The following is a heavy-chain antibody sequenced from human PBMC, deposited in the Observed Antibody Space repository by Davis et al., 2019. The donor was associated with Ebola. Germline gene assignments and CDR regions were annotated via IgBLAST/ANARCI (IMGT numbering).Heavy chain of an antibody. Sequence: PSETLSLTCTVSGGSISSGDYYWSWIRQPPGKGLEWIGYIYYSGSTYYNPSLKSRVTISVDTSKNQFSLKLSSVTAADTAVYYCTRVVQHQVGSSDVWGQGTLVTVSS. CDR3: TRVVQHQVGSSDV. CDR1: GGSISSGDYY. J-gene: IGHJ3*01. D-gene: IGHD1-26*01. CDR2: IYYSGST. V-gene: IGHV4-30-4*01.